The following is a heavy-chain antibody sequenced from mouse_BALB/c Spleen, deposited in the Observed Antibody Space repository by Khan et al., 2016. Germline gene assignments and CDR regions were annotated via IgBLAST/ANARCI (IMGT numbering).Heavy chain of an antibody. D-gene: IGHD1-1*01. CDR2: IDPANGNT. V-gene: IGHV14-3*02. CDR1: GFNIKDTY. CDR3: ASTVVADFDY. Sequence: VQLQQSGAELVKPGASVKLSCTASGFNIKDTYMHWVKQRPEQGLEWIGRIDPANGNTKYDPKFQGKATIKADTSSNTAYLQLSSLTSEDTAVYYCASTVVADFDYWGQGTTLTVSS. J-gene: IGHJ2*01.